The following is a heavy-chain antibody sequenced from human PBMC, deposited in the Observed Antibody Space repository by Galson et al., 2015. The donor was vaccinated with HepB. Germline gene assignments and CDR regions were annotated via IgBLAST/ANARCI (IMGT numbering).Heavy chain of an antibody. V-gene: IGHV4-59*01. D-gene: IGHD1-26*01. CDR3: ARGRGWEPGRYYYGMDV. CDR1: GGSISSYY. J-gene: IGHJ6*02. Sequence: ETLSLTCTVSGGSISSYYWSWIRQPPGKGLEWIGYIYYSGSTNYNPSLKSRVTISVDTSKNQFSLKLSSVTAADTAVYYCARGRGWEPGRYYYGMDVWGQGTTVTVSS. CDR2: IYYSGST.